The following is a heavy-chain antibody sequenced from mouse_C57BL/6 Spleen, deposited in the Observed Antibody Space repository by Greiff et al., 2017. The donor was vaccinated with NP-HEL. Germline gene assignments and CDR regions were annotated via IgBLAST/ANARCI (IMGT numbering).Heavy chain of an antibody. D-gene: IGHD2-14*01. CDR1: GFTFSSYA. V-gene: IGHV5-9-1*02. Sequence: DVHLVESGEGLVKPGGSLKLSCAASGFTFSSYAMSWVRQTPEKRLEWVAYISSGGDYIYYADTVKGRFTISRDNARNTLYLQMSSLKSEDTAMYYCTRSTIGYAMDYWGQGTSVTVSS. J-gene: IGHJ4*01. CDR3: TRSTIGYAMDY. CDR2: ISSGGDYI.